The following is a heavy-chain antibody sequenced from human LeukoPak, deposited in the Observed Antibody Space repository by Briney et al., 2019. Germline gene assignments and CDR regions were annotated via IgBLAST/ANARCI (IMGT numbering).Heavy chain of an antibody. CDR3: ARVYYDILTGSDYYYYYYMDV. V-gene: IGHV1-2*02. Sequence: ASVKVSCKASGYTFTGYYMHWVRQAPGQGLEWMGWINPNSGGTNYAQKFQGRVTMTRNTSISTAYMELSSLRSEDTAVYYCARVYYDILTGSDYYYYYYMDVWGKGTTVTISS. D-gene: IGHD3-9*01. CDR2: INPNSGGT. CDR1: GYTFTGYY. J-gene: IGHJ6*03.